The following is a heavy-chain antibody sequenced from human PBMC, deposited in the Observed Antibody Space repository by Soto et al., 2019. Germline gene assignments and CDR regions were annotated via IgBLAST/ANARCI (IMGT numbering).Heavy chain of an antibody. CDR3: ARERTVAGNDY. CDR2: MNPNSGNT. CDR1: GYTFTSYD. V-gene: IGHV1-8*01. Sequence: ASVKGSCKASGYTFTSYDINWVRQATGQGLEWMGWMNPNSGNTGYAQKFQGRVTMTRNTSISTASMELSSLRSEDTAVYYCARERTVAGNDYWGQGTLVTVSS. J-gene: IGHJ4*02. D-gene: IGHD6-19*01.